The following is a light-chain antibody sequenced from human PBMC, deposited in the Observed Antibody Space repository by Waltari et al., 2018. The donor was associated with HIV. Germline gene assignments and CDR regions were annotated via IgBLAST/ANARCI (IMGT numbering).Light chain of an antibody. J-gene: IGLJ1*01. CDR1: NIGSHS. V-gene: IGLV3-21*04. Sequence: SYILTQPPSVSVAPGKTASITCGGNNIGSHSVHWYQQKPGQAPVLGIYYNDDRPSWIPERFSGSKSGNTATLTISRVEAGDEADYYCQLWDTSTDHYVFGTGTKVTVL. CDR3: QLWDTSTDHYV. CDR2: YND.